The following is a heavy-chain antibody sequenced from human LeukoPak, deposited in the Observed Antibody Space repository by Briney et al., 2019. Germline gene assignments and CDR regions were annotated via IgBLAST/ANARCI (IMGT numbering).Heavy chain of an antibody. J-gene: IGHJ4*02. CDR1: GYTFTSYY. CDR3: ARSGSYRVFDY. D-gene: IGHD1-26*01. V-gene: IGHV1-46*01. Sequence: ASVKVSCKASGYTFTSYYMHWVRQAPGQGLEWMGIINPSGGSTSYAQKFQGRVTMTRDTSISTAYMELSRLRSDDTAVYYCARSGSYRVFDYWGQGTLVTVSS. CDR2: INPSGGST.